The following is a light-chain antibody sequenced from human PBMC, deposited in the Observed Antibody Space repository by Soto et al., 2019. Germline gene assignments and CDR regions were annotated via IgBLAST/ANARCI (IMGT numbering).Light chain of an antibody. CDR3: SSYGGSNHVV. CDR1: SSDVGGYNY. Sequence: QSVLTQPPSASGCPGQSVTISCTGTSSDVGGYNYVSWYQQHPGKAPKLIIYEVSKRPSGVPDHFSGSKSGNTASLTVSGLQADDEADYYCSSYGGSNHVVFGGGTKLTVL. J-gene: IGLJ2*01. V-gene: IGLV2-8*01. CDR2: EVS.